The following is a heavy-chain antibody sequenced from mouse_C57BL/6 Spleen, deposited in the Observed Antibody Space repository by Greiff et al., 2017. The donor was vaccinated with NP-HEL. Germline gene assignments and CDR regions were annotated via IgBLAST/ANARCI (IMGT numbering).Heavy chain of an antibody. J-gene: IGHJ4*01. V-gene: IGHV5-6*02. CDR3: ARQITTVVAKENAMDY. Sequence: EVKLVESGGDLVKPGGSLKLSCAASGFTFSSYGMSWVRQTPDKRLEWVATISSGGSYTYYPDSVKGRFTISRDNAKNTLYLQMSRLKSEDTAMYYCARQITTVVAKENAMDYWGQGTSVTVSS. CDR1: GFTFSSYG. D-gene: IGHD1-1*01. CDR2: ISSGGSYT.